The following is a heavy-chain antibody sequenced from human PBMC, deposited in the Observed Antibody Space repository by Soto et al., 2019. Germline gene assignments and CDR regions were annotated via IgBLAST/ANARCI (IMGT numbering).Heavy chain of an antibody. J-gene: IGHJ4*02. V-gene: IGHV4-61*01. CDR3: ARTTAVPTTLRSRYYFDY. D-gene: IGHD2-15*01. Sequence: KASETLSLTCSVSGASVSDKTFYWSWLRQSPGKGLEWIGYTYYSGTTNYNPSLKGRFTISVDTSKNQFSLRLNSVTAADTALYYCARTTAVPTTLRSRYYFDYWGQGMLVTVSS. CDR2: TYYSGTT. CDR1: GASVSDKTFY.